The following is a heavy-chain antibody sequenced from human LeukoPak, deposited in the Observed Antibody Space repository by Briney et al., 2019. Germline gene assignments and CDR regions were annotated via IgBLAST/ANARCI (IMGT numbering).Heavy chain of an antibody. CDR1: GFTVSSNY. D-gene: IGHD2/OR15-2a*01. J-gene: IGHJ6*02. CDR3: ARDNVIQGYYFAMDV. Sequence: GGSLRLSCAASGFTVSSNYMSWVRQAPGKGLEWVSLIYSGGSTYYADSVKGRFAISRDKSKNTLYLQMNSLRAEDTAVDYCARDNVIQGYYFAMDVWGQGTTVTVSS. CDR2: IYSGGST. V-gene: IGHV3-66*01.